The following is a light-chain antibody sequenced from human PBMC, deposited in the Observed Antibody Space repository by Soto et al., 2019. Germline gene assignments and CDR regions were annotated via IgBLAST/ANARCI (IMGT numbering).Light chain of an antibody. CDR1: QIVSYSANNNNY. V-gene: IGKV4-1*01. CDR3: QQYYSSPFT. CDR2: LAS. Sequence: DIVMTQSPDSLAVSLGERATINCKSSQIVSYSANNNNYLAWYQQKPGQPPKLLIYLASTRESGVPDRFSGSGSGTDFTLTISSLQAEDVAVYSCQQYYSSPFTFGQGTKLEIK. J-gene: IGKJ2*01.